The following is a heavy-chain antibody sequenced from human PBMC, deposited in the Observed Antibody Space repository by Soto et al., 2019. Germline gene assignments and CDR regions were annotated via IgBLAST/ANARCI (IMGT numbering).Heavy chain of an antibody. CDR2: ISSSGSGT. CDR3: ARDRSGYYPHDAFDI. Sequence: GGSLRLSCSASGFTFSTYAMHWVRQAPGKGLQHVSAISSSGSGTYYADSLKGRFTISRDSSKNTLYLQMNSLRAEDTAVYYCARDRSGYYPHDAFDIWGQGTMVTVSS. D-gene: IGHD3-22*01. J-gene: IGHJ3*02. V-gene: IGHV3-64*04. CDR1: GFTFSTYA.